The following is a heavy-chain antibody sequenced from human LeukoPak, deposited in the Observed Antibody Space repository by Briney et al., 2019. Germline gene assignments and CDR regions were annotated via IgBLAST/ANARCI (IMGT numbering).Heavy chain of an antibody. V-gene: IGHV3-74*01. J-gene: IGHJ4*02. CDR3: ARAAYGDYPYFDY. CDR2: INSDGSST. CDR1: GFTFSSYW. D-gene: IGHD4-17*01. Sequence: GGSLRLSCAASGFTFSSYWMHWVRQAPGKGLVWVSRINSDGSSTSYADSVKGRFTISRDNAKNTLYLQMNSLRAEDTAVYYCARAAYGDYPYFDYWGQGTLVTVSS.